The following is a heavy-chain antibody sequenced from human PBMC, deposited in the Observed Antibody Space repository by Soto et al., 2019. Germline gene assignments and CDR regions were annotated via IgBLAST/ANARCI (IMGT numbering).Heavy chain of an antibody. CDR2: IFSNDEK. J-gene: IGHJ4*02. D-gene: IGHD6-19*01. V-gene: IGHV2-26*01. Sequence: QVTLKESGPVLVKPTETLTLTCTVSGFSLSNARMGVSWIRQPPGKALEWLAHIFSNDEKSYSTSLKSRLTTAQDPAKSQVVLTMTNMDPVDTATYYCARTRGGQWLVVGDYWGQGTLVTVSS. CDR1: GFSLSNARMG. CDR3: ARTRGGQWLVVGDY.